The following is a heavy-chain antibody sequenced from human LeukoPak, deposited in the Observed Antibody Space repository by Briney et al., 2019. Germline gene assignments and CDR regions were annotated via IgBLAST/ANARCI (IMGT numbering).Heavy chain of an antibody. Sequence: SVTLSLTCAVYGGSFSGYYWSWIRQPPGKGLEWIGEINHSGSTNYNPSLKSRVTISVDTSKNQFSLKLSSVTAADTAVYYCARGQVGRAGTFRIWAYFDHWGQGTLVIVSS. D-gene: IGHD6-19*01. J-gene: IGHJ4*02. V-gene: IGHV4-34*01. CDR2: INHSGST. CDR1: GGSFSGYY. CDR3: ARGQVGRAGTFRIWAYFDH.